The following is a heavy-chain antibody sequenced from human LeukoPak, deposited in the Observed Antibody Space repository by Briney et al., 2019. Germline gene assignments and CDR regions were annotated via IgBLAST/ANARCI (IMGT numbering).Heavy chain of an antibody. Sequence: SETLSLTCTVSGGSISSYYWTWIRQPPGKGLEWIGYIYYSGSTNYNPSLKSRVTISVDTSKNQFSLKLSSVTAADTAVYYCARATRYSSSWYVRYFDYWGQGTLVTVSS. J-gene: IGHJ4*02. CDR3: ARATRYSSSWYVRYFDY. CDR1: GGSISSYY. CDR2: IYYSGST. V-gene: IGHV4-59*01. D-gene: IGHD6-13*01.